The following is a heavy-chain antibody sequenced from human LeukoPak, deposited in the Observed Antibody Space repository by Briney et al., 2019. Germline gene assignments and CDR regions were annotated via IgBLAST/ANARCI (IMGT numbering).Heavy chain of an antibody. J-gene: IGHJ4*02. CDR1: GFTFSSYA. D-gene: IGHD6-19*01. CDR3: AKLTSGWFEDF. Sequence: PGGSLRLSCAASGFTFSSYAMTWVRQAPGKGLEWVSAISASDDSTFYVDSVRGRFTISRDFSKNTLYLQMNSLRAEDTAVYYCAKLTSGWFEDFWGQETRVTVSS. V-gene: IGHV3-23*01. CDR2: ISASDDST.